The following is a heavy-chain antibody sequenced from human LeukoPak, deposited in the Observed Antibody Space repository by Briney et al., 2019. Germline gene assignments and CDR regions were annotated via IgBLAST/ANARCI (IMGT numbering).Heavy chain of an antibody. D-gene: IGHD3-16*01. V-gene: IGHV3-7*01. CDR3: ASWGAGGNS. CDR1: GFTLITYW. Sequence: GGSLRLSCEASGFTLITYWMNWVRQVPGKGLDWVANINPGGSGKRYVDSVKGRFTIARDNADNSLSLQMNSLRAEDTAVYYCASWGAGGNSWGQGTLVTVSS. CDR2: INPGGSGK. J-gene: IGHJ4*02.